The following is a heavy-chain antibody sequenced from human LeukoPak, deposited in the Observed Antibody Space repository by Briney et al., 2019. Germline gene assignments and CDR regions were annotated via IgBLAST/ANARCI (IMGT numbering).Heavy chain of an antibody. J-gene: IGHJ6*02. CDR2: ISSSSSYI. CDR1: GFTFSSYS. Sequence: GGSLRLSCAASGFTFSSYSMNWVRQAPGKGLEWVSSISSSSSYIYYADSVKGRFTISRDNAKNSLYLQMNSLRAEDTAVYYCARSFGDYLGFYYYYGMDVWGQGTTVTVS. V-gene: IGHV3-21*01. CDR3: ARSFGDYLGFYYYYGMDV. D-gene: IGHD4-17*01.